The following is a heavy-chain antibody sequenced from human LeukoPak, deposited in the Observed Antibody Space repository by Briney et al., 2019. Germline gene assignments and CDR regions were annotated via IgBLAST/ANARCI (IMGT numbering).Heavy chain of an antibody. CDR3: ARGPSNYYVMDV. J-gene: IGHJ6*02. CDR1: GGSIRSSYYY. V-gene: IGHV4-61*05. Sequence: PSETLSLTCTVSGGSIRSSYYYWGWIRQPPGKGLEWIGYIYYSGSTNYNPSLKSRVTISVDTSKNQFSLKLNSVTAADTAVYYCARGPSNYYVMDVWGQGTTVTVSS. CDR2: IYYSGST.